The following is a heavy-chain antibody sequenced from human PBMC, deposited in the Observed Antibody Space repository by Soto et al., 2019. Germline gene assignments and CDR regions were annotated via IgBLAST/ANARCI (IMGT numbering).Heavy chain of an antibody. CDR2: IMPIFGTA. Sequence: QVQLVQSGAEVKKPGSSVKVSCKASGGTFSSYAISWVRQAPGQGLEWMGGIMPIFGTAYYAQKIQGRVTITADESASTAYVELSSLRSEDTAVYYCARVRNDAFDIWGQGTMVTVSS. V-gene: IGHV1-69*12. CDR1: GGTFSSYA. CDR3: ARVRNDAFDI. J-gene: IGHJ3*02.